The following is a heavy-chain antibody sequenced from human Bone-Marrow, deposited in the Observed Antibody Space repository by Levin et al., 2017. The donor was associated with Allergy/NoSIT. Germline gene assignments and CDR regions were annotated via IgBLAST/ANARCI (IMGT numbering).Heavy chain of an antibody. J-gene: IGHJ4*02. Sequence: PGGSLRLSCAASGFKFSDRGMHWVRQAPGKGLKWVGIIWYDGTNKHYADSVRGRFTISRDNSKNTLYLQMNSLRAEDTAVYYCARDLDTSELFDSWGQGTLVTVAS. D-gene: IGHD1-1*01. CDR2: IWYDGTNK. V-gene: IGHV3-33*01. CDR3: ARDLDTSELFDS. CDR1: GFKFSDRG.